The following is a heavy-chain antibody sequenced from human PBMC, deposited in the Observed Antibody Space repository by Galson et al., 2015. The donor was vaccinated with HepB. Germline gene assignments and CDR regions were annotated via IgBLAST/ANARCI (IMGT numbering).Heavy chain of an antibody. Sequence: SVKVSCKASGGTFSSYAISWVRQAPGQGLEWMGGIIPIFGTANYAQKFQGRVTITADESTSTAYMELSSLRSEDTAVCYCARDAPPDCSGGSCYYWFDPWGQGTLVTVSS. CDR3: ARDAPPDCSGGSCYYWFDP. J-gene: IGHJ5*02. D-gene: IGHD2-15*01. V-gene: IGHV1-69*13. CDR2: IIPIFGTA. CDR1: GGTFSSYA.